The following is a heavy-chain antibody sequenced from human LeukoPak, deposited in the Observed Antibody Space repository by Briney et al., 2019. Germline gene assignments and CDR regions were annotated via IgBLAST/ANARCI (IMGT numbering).Heavy chain of an antibody. CDR3: ATSRNVDQFDI. CDR1: GGSISSGNYY. D-gene: IGHD3/OR15-3a*01. CDR2: VYYSGST. V-gene: IGHV4-31*11. Sequence: ASETLSLTCAVSGGSISSGNYYWGWLRQHPGKGLEWIGSVYYSGSTYYNPSLKSRLTISKDTSKNQFSLKLSSVTAADTAVYFCATSRNVDQFDIWGQGTMVTVSS. J-gene: IGHJ3*02.